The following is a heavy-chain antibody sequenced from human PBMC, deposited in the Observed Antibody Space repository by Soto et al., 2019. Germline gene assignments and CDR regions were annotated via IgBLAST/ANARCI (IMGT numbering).Heavy chain of an antibody. J-gene: IGHJ6*02. V-gene: IGHV1-2*02. Sequence: ASVTVSCKASGYIFTGYHMHWVRQSPGQRLVWMGWINPNSGGTKYAQNFPGRVPLTRDTSISTAYIELSSLRSDDTAVYYCATEEPPIYYCGMDVWGQGTTVTVSS. CDR1: GYIFTGYH. D-gene: IGHD1-1*01. CDR2: INPNSGGT. CDR3: ATEEPPIYYCGMDV.